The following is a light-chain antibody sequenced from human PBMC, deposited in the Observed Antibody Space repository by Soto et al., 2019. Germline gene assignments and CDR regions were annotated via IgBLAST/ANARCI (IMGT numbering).Light chain of an antibody. CDR3: PQYSSTSWT. CDR1: QSINSGY. J-gene: IGKJ1*01. Sequence: EVVLTQSPGTVSLSPGERATLSCRASQSINSGYLAWFQQKPGQAPRLLIYLTSNRATGIPDRFSGSGSGTDFSLTISRLEPEDFAVYYCPQYSSTSWTFGQGTKVEIK. V-gene: IGKV3-20*01. CDR2: LTS.